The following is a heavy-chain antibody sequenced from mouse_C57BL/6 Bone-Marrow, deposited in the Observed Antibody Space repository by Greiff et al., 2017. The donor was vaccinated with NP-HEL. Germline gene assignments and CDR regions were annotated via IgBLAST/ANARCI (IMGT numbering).Heavy chain of an antibody. V-gene: IGHV10-1*01. D-gene: IGHD2-3*01. CDR2: IRSKSNNYAT. CDR1: GFSFNTYA. CDR3: VRHIYDGYYQGYFDV. Sequence: EVKVEESGGGLVQPKGSLKLSCAASGFSFNTYAMNWVRQAPGKGLEWVARIRSKSNNYATYYADSVKDRFTISRDDSESMLYLQMNNLKTEDTAMYYCVRHIYDGYYQGYFDVWGTGTTVTVSS. J-gene: IGHJ1*03.